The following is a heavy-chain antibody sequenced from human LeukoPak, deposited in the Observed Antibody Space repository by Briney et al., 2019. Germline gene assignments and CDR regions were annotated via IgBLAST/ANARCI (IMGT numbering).Heavy chain of an antibody. CDR3: TRVTAWRTGFDY. J-gene: IGHJ4*02. V-gene: IGHV3-9*01. Sequence: GRSLRLSCAASGFSFETYGMYWVRQAPGKGLEWVSGITWNSDDKDYASSVKGRFTISRDNTKNCLYLQMNSLTVEDTALYYCTRVTAWRTGFDYWGQGTLVTVSS. D-gene: IGHD1-1*01. CDR2: ITWNSDDK. CDR1: GFSFETYG.